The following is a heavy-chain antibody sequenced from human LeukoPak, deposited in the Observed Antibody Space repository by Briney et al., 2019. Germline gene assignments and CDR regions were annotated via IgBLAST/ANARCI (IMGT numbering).Heavy chain of an antibody. CDR1: GGSIGSGGYS. Sequence: PSETLSLTCAVSGGSIGSGGYSWSWIRQPPGKGLEWIGYIYHSGSTYYNPSLESRVTISVDRSKNQFSLKLSSVTAADTAVYYCARADIRSGYYPAHFDYWGQGTLVTVSS. CDR3: ARADIRSGYYPAHFDY. J-gene: IGHJ4*02. V-gene: IGHV4-30-2*01. CDR2: IYHSGST. D-gene: IGHD3-22*01.